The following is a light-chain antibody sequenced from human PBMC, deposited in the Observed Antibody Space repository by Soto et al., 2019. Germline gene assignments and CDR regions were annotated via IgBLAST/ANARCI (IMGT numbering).Light chain of an antibody. Sequence: DIQMTQSPSSVSASVGDRVTITCRASQGISSWLAWFQQKPGEPPRLLIYAASSLHTGVPSRFSGSGSGTDFTLTISSLQPEDFDTYYCQQGNSFPLTFGGGTKVESK. CDR1: QGISSW. CDR3: QQGNSFPLT. CDR2: AAS. V-gene: IGKV1-12*01. J-gene: IGKJ4*01.